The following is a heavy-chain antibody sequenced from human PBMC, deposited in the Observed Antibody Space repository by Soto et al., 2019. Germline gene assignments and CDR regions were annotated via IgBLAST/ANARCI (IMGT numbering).Heavy chain of an antibody. J-gene: IGHJ4*02. CDR3: ARLLMGDY. Sequence: QVQLQQWGAGLLKPSETLSLTCAVYGGSFSGYYWSWIRQPPGKGLEWIGEIKHSGSTNYNPSLKSRVTISVDTSKNQFSLKLSSVTAADTAVYYCARLLMGDYWGQGTLVTVSS. D-gene: IGHD3-10*01. CDR2: IKHSGST. V-gene: IGHV4-34*01. CDR1: GGSFSGYY.